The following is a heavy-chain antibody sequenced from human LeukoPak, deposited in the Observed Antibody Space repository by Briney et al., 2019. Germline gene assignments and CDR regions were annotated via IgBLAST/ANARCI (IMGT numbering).Heavy chain of an antibody. CDR2: FDPEKSET. J-gene: IGHJ4*02. CDR1: GYTFT. Sequence: GASVKVSCKASGYTFTIHWVRQAPGPGLEGMGGFDPEKSETIYTQNFQGRVTMTEDTSTETAYMELSSLRAEDTAVYYCARRATTERGYSYGLDFWGQGTLVTVSS. CDR3: ARRATTERGYSYGLDF. D-gene: IGHD5-18*01. V-gene: IGHV1-24*01.